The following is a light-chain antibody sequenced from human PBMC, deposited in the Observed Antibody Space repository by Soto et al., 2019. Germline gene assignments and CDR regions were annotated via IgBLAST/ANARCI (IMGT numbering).Light chain of an antibody. V-gene: IGKV1-9*01. CDR3: QQLNRYPLT. Sequence: DIQLTQSPSFLSASVGDRVTITCRASQGISSYLAWYQQKPGKAPRLLISAASTLQSGVPSRFSGSGSGTEFTLTISSLQPEDFATYYCQQLNRYPLTFGGGTKVDIK. J-gene: IGKJ4*01. CDR1: QGISSY. CDR2: AAS.